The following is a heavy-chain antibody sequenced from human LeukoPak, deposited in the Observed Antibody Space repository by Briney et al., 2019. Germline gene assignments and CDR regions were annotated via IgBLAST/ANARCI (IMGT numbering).Heavy chain of an antibody. CDR3: ARDTRLGYCSGGSCYSSDD. Sequence: PGGSLRLSCAASGFTFSSYSMNWVRQAPGKGLEWVSVIYSGGTTYYADSVKGRFTISRDNSKNTLYLQMNSLRAEDTAVYYCARDTRLGYCSGGSCYSSDDWGQGTLVTVSS. V-gene: IGHV3-53*01. D-gene: IGHD2-15*01. CDR1: GFTFSSYS. CDR2: IYSGGTT. J-gene: IGHJ4*02.